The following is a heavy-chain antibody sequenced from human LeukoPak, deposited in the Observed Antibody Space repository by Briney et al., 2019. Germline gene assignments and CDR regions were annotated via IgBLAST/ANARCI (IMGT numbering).Heavy chain of an antibody. D-gene: IGHD2-2*01. V-gene: IGHV3-23*01. CDR1: GFTFSSYA. Sequence: GGSLRLSCAASGFTFSSYAMSWVRQAPGKGLEWVSAISGSGGSTYYADSVKGRFTISRDNSKNTLYPQMNSLRAEDTAVYYCAKGVGFCSSTSCPPGIWGQGTMVTVSS. J-gene: IGHJ3*02. CDR3: AKGVGFCSSTSCPPGI. CDR2: ISGSGGST.